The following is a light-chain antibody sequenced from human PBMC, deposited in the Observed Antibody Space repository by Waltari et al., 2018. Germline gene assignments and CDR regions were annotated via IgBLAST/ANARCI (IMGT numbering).Light chain of an antibody. Sequence: QSVLTQPPSVSGAPGQRVTIPCAGSSSNIGATYAVPWYQQLPGTAPKLLIYGHNNRPSGVPDRFSGSKSGTSASLAITGLQAEDEADYYCQSYDNRLSGVIFGGGTRLTVL. CDR2: GHN. J-gene: IGLJ2*01. V-gene: IGLV1-40*01. CDR1: SSNIGATYA. CDR3: QSYDNRLSGVI.